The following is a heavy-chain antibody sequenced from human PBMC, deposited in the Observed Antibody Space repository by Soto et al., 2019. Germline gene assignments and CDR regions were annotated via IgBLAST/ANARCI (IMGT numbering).Heavy chain of an antibody. J-gene: IGHJ4*02. CDR1: GFTLSDHF. D-gene: IGHD5-12*01. V-gene: IGHV3-72*01. CDR3: ARGGYEYRY. CDR2: TKNKGNSYTT. Sequence: EVPVVESGGGLVQPGGSLRLSCAASGFTLSDHFMDWVRQAPGKGLEWVGRTKNKGNSYTTNYAASVKGRFTISRDDSKKSVYLHMNSLKSEDKAVYYCARGGYEYRYWGQGTLVTVSS.